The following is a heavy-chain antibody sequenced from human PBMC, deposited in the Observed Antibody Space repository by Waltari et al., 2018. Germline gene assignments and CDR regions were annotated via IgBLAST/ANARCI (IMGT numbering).Heavy chain of an antibody. V-gene: IGHV3-21*01. CDR3: ARDRPPYYYGMDV. CDR2: ISSSSSYI. CDR1: GFTFSSYS. Sequence: EVQLVESGGGLVKPGGSLRLSCAASGFTFSSYSMNWVRPAPGKGLEWVSSISSSSSYIYYADSVKGRFTISRDNAKNSLYLQMNSLRAEDTAVYYCARDRPPYYYGMDVWGQGTTVTVSS. J-gene: IGHJ6*02.